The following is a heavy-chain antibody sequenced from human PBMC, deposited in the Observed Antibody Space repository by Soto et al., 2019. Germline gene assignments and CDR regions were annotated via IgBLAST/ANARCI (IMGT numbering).Heavy chain of an antibody. CDR1: GFTFSSSS. V-gene: IGHV3-21*01. D-gene: IGHD6-19*01. CDR2: ISSSSSYI. J-gene: IGHJ6*02. Sequence: GGFLRLSCAASGFTFSSSSMNWVRQAPGRGLEWVSSISSSSSYIYYADSVKGRFTISRDNAKNSLYLQMNSLRAEDTAVYYCARAPQAVAENYYYYYGMDVWGQGTTVTVSS. CDR3: ARAPQAVAENYYYYYGMDV.